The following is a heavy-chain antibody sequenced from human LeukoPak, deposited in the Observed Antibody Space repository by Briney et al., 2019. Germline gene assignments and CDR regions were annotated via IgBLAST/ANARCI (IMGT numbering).Heavy chain of an antibody. CDR2: IYTSGST. CDR1: GGSISSYY. D-gene: IGHD6-19*01. Sequence: SETLSLTXTVSGGSISSYYWSWIRQPAGKGLEWIGRIYTSGSTNYNPSLKSRVTMSVDTSKNQFSLKLSSVTAADTAVYCCARDRTYSSGWYHNWFDPWGQGTLVTVSS. CDR3: ARDRTYSSGWYHNWFDP. J-gene: IGHJ5*02. V-gene: IGHV4-4*07.